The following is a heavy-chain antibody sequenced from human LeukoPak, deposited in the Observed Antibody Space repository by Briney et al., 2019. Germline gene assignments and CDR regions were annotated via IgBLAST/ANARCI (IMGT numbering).Heavy chain of an antibody. V-gene: IGHV4-4*09. Sequence: SETLSLTCTVSGGSISSYYWSWIRQPPGKGLEWIGYIYTSGSTNYNPSLKSRVTISVDTSKNQFSLKLSSVTAADTAVYYCARQEGYGHFDYWGQGTPVTVSS. CDR1: GGSISSYY. CDR2: IYTSGST. J-gene: IGHJ4*02. CDR3: ARQEGYGHFDY. D-gene: IGHD4-17*01.